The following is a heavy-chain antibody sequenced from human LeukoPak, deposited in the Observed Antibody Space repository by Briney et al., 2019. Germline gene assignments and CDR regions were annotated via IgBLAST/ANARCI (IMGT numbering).Heavy chain of an antibody. CDR3: AIWTSGNS. Sequence: GGSLRLSCAAPGFTFGLYTMNWVRQAPGKGLEWVANMDPSGSQKRYVDSVKGRFTISKDNPGTSLYLDMNSLRAEDTAIYYCAIWTSGNSWGQGTLVTVSS. V-gene: IGHV3-7*01. D-gene: IGHD1-1*01. CDR2: MDPSGSQK. J-gene: IGHJ4*02. CDR1: GFTFGLYT.